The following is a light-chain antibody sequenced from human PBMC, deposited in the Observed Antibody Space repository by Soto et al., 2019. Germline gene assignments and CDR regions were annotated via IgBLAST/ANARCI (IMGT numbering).Light chain of an antibody. CDR2: STS. Sequence: AIQRTKSQSPLSAPEGDRLTIPCRPGQAIKQDLGGYQQKPGKAPKLVIYSTSKLQSGVPSRFSGTGSGTDFTLTITGLQPEDFATYYCLHDYNYPLTFGGGTKVEI. CDR3: LHDYNYPLT. J-gene: IGKJ4*01. V-gene: IGKV1-6*01. CDR1: QAIKQD.